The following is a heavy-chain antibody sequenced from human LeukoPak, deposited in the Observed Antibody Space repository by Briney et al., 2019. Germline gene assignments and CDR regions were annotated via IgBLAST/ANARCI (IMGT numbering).Heavy chain of an antibody. CDR2: ISYDGSNK. V-gene: IGHV3-30*18. CDR3: AKVLSGELWFGELFVFDI. J-gene: IGHJ3*02. Sequence: GRSLRLSGAASGFTFSSYGMHWVRQAPGKGLEWVAVISYDGSNKYYADSVKGRFTISRDNSKNTLYLQMNSLRAEDTAVYYCAKVLSGELWFGELFVFDIWGQGTMVTVSS. CDR1: GFTFSSYG. D-gene: IGHD3-10*01.